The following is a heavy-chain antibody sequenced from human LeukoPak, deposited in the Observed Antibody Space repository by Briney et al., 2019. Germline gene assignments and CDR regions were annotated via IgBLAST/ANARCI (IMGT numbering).Heavy chain of an antibody. J-gene: IGHJ6*03. CDR1: GYTFTSYA. V-gene: IGHV1-18*01. CDR2: ISAYNGNT. CDR3: ARDFKNYYYYMDV. Sequence: ASVTVSCKASGYTFTSYAMNWVRQAPGQGLEWMGWISAYNGNTNYAQKLQGRVTMTTDTSTSTAYMELRSLRSDDTAVYYCARDFKNYYYYMDVWGKGTTVTVSS.